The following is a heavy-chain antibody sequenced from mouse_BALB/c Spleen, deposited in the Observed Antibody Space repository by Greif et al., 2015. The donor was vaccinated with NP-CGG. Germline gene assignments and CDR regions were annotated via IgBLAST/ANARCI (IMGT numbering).Heavy chain of an antibody. CDR1: GFDFSRYW. Sequence: EVQGVESGGGLVQPGGSLKLSCAASGFDFSRYWMSWVRQAPGKGLEWIGEINPDSSTINYTPSLKDKFIISRDNAKNTLYLQMSKVRSEDTALYYCARQGYGNYPSWFAYWGQGTLVTVSA. CDR2: INPDSSTI. D-gene: IGHD2-10*02. J-gene: IGHJ3*01. CDR3: ARQGYGNYPSWFAY. V-gene: IGHV4-1*02.